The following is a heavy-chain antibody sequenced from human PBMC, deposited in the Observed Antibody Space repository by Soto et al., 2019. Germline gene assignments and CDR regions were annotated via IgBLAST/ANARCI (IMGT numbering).Heavy chain of an antibody. CDR1: GFSFSTNN. J-gene: IGHJ4*02. CDR3: VREDGFVGSNYAFDY. CDR2: INGRSNYK. V-gene: IGHV3-21*02. D-gene: IGHD4-4*01. Sequence: EVEVLESGGGLVKPGGSLRLSCAASGFSFSTNNMNWVRQAPGKGLEWVSSINGRSNYKYYTDSVKGRFTISRDNPKNSLYLQMDSLRAEDTAVYYCVREDGFVGSNYAFDYWGQGALVTVSS.